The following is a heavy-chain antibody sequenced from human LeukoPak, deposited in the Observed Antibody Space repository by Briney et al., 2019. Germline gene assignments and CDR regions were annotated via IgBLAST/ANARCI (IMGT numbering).Heavy chain of an antibody. CDR1: GYSFTGYY. V-gene: IGHV1-2*02. D-gene: IGHD3-22*01. Sequence: ASVKVSCRASGYSFTGYYMHWVRQAPGQGLEWMGWINPNSGATHYAQKFQGRVTMTRDTSISTVYMELSRLGSDDTAVYYCARGDYYDISGYLDSRNNWFDPWSQATLVTVSS. CDR2: INPNSGAT. CDR3: ARGDYYDISGYLDSRNNWFDP. J-gene: IGHJ5*02.